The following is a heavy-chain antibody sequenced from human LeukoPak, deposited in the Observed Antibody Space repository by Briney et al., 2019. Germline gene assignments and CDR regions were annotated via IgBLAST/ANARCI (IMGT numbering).Heavy chain of an antibody. D-gene: IGHD2-2*01. Sequence: GGSLRLSCAASGFTFSSYAMSWVRQAPGKGLEWVSAISGSGGSTYYADSVKGRFTISRDNSKNTLYLQMNSLRAEDTAVYYCAKGVVPAASSYYYYYYGMDVWGKGTTVTVSS. CDR3: AKGVVPAASSYYYYYYGMDV. V-gene: IGHV3-23*01. J-gene: IGHJ6*04. CDR2: ISGSGGST. CDR1: GFTFSSYA.